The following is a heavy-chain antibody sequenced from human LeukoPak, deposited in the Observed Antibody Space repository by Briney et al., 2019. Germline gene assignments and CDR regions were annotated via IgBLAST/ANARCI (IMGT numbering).Heavy chain of an antibody. CDR2: IYYSGST. J-gene: IGHJ6*03. Sequence: SETLSLTCTVSGGSISSYYWSWIRQPPGKGLEWIGYIYYSGSTYYNPSLKSRVTISVDTSKNQFSLKLSSVTAADTAVYYCARGGASYSGYAFHYYMDVWGKGTTVTVSS. D-gene: IGHD5-12*01. CDR1: GGSISSYY. V-gene: IGHV4-59*08. CDR3: ARGGASYSGYAFHYYMDV.